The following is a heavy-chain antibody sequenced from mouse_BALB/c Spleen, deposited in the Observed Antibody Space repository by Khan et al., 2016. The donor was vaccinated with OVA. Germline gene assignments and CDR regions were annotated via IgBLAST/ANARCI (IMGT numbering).Heavy chain of an antibody. CDR2: IGPGSGST. Sequence: DLVKPGASVKLSCKASGYTFTSYWINWIKQRPGQGLEWIGRIGPGSGSTSYNAMFKGKATLTVDTSSSTAHIQLSSLSSEDSAVYFCARSNYYGSSLYAMDYWGQGTSVTFSS. CDR3: ARSNYYGSSLYAMDY. CDR1: GYTFTSYW. V-gene: IGHV1S41*01. D-gene: IGHD1-1*01. J-gene: IGHJ4*01.